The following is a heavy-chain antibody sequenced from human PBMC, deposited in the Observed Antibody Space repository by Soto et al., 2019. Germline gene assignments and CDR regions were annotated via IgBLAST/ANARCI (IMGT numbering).Heavy chain of an antibody. CDR2: ISNSGGST. J-gene: IGHJ4*02. D-gene: IGHD1-26*01. V-gene: IGHV3-23*01. CDR3: AKDGVYSGSYYGYYFDY. CDR1: GCTFTNYA. Sequence: GALRLPCAASGCTFTNYAMSWVRQAPGKGLEWVSTISNSGGSTQHADSVKGRFTISRDNSKNTLYLQMNSLTAEDTAVYYCAKDGVYSGSYYGYYFDYWGQGTLVTVYS.